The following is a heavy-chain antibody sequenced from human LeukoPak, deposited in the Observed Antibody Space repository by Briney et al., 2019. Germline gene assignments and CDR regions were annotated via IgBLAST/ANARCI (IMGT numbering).Heavy chain of an antibody. CDR3: ARDAQRGFDYSNSLEY. CDR1: GSIFSHYG. V-gene: IGHV3-33*01. J-gene: IGHJ4*01. D-gene: IGHD4-11*01. CDR2: IWSDGSNR. Sequence: GRSLRLSCAASGSIFSHYGMHWVRQAPGKGLEWVAVIWSDGSNRFYADSVKGRFTISRDNSQKTLFLQMNSLRAEDTAIYYCARDAQRGFDYSNSLEYWGHGTLVTVSS.